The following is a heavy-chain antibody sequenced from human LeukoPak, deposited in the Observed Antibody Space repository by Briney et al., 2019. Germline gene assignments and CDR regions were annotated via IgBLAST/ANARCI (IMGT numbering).Heavy chain of an antibody. D-gene: IGHD7-27*01. J-gene: IGHJ6*03. CDR3: ARYLGIYNYMDV. CDR1: GGSVGDSSYY. CDR2: IFYVGDT. Sequence: SDTLSLTCTVSGGSVGDSSYYWGWARQPPGKGLEWIGTIFYVGDTYYTPSLKSRVTMSVDTSQNQFSLQLTSVTAADTGVYYCARYLGIYNYMDVWGKGTTVAVSS. V-gene: IGHV4-39*01.